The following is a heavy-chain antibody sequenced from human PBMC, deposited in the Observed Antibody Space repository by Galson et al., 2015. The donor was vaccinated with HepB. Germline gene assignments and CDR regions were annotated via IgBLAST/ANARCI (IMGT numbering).Heavy chain of an antibody. J-gene: IGHJ6*02. CDR2: INHSGST. Sequence: TLSLTCAVYGGSFSGYYWSWIRQPPGKGLEWIGEINHSGSTNYNPSLKSRVTISVDTSKNQFSLKLSSVTAADTAVYYCARTGGIRGYSYGYEGRYYYYGMDVWGQGTTVTVSS. V-gene: IGHV4-34*01. CDR3: ARTGGIRGYSYGYEGRYYYYGMDV. D-gene: IGHD5-18*01. CDR1: GGSFSGYY.